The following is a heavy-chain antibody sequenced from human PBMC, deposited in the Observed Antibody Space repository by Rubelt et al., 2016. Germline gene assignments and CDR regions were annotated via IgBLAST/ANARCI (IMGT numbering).Heavy chain of an antibody. CDR2: INPNSGDT. Sequence: QVQLVQSGAEVKKPGASVKVSCKTSGYTFTGYYMHWVRQAPGQGLEWMGRINPNSGDTNYAQKFQGRVTMTRDTPIRTAYMGLSRLGSDDTAVYYCARDLSNGVRLGELSLDSWGQGTLVTVSS. J-gene: IGHJ5*01. CDR1: GYTFTGYY. D-gene: IGHD3-16*02. V-gene: IGHV1-2*06. CDR3: ARDLSNGVRLGELSLDS.